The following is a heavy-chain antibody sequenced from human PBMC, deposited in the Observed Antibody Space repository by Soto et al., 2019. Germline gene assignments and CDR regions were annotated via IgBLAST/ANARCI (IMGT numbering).Heavy chain of an antibody. Sequence: QVQLVQSGAEVKKPGSSVKISCTASGITFNNYTFSWVRRAPGQGLEWMGRVIPLLDASNYAEKFRDRVTITADRSTSTAYMELSGLKSEDSAIYYCASGKSQMTQDRMGFYYYMDVWGKGTTITVSS. D-gene: IGHD1-1*01. J-gene: IGHJ6*03. CDR1: GITFNNYT. V-gene: IGHV1-69*08. CDR3: ASGKSQMTQDRMGFYYYMDV. CDR2: VIPLLDAS.